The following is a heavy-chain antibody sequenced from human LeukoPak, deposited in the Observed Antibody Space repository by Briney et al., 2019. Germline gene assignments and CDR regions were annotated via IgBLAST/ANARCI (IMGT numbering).Heavy chain of an antibody. D-gene: IGHD3-3*01. CDR2: ISGSGGST. CDR3: AKDRRYAFWSGYYVGHNWFDP. CDR1: GFTFSSYA. J-gene: IGHJ5*02. V-gene: IGHV3-23*01. Sequence: TGGSLRLSCAASGFTFSSYAMSWVRQAPGKGLEWVSAISGSGGSTYYADSVKGRFTISRDNSKNTLYLQMNSLRAEDTAVYYCAKDRRYAFWSGYYVGHNWFDPWGQGTLVTVSS.